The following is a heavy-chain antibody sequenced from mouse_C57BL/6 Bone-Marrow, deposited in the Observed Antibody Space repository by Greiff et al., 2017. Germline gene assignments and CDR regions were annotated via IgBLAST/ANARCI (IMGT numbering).Heavy chain of an antibody. CDR3: ARNYYAMDY. CDR1: GFTFSSYG. J-gene: IGHJ4*01. CDR2: ISSGGSYT. Sequence: VQLQQSGGDLVKPGGSLKLSCAASGFTFSSYGMSWVRQTPDKRLEWVATISSGGSYTYSPDSVKGRFTISSDNAKNTLYLQMSRLKSEDTAMYYCARNYYAMDYWGQGTSVTVSS. V-gene: IGHV5-6*01.